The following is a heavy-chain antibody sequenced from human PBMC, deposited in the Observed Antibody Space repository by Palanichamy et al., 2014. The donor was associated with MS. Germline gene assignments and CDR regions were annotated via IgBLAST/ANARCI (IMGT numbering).Heavy chain of an antibody. J-gene: IGHJ4*02. CDR1: GFTFSNYA. V-gene: IGHV3-23*01. CDR2: ISGRGSKT. CDR3: AKDSGDIVVVAAARGLPGGDY. Sequence: EVQLLESGGGLVQPGGSLRLSCAASGFTFSNYAMSWVRQAPGKGLEWVSAISGRGSKTYYADSVKGRFTISRDNSKNTLYLQMNSLRAEDTAIYYCAKDSGDIVVVAAARGLPGGDYWDQGTLVTVSS. D-gene: IGHD2-15*01.